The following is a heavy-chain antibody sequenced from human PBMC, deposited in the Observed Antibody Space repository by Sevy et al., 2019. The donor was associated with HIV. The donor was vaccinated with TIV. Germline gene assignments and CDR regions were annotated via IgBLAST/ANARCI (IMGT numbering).Heavy chain of an antibody. D-gene: IGHD3-10*01. Sequence: SETLSLTCAVYGGSFSGYYWSWIRQPPGKGLEWIGEINHSGSTNYNPSLKSRVTISVDTSKNQFSLKLSSVTAADTAVYYCARAGSGSYYHYYYYGMDVWGQGTTVTVSS. CDR2: INHSGST. CDR1: GGSFSGYY. CDR3: ARAGSGSYYHYYYYGMDV. J-gene: IGHJ6*02. V-gene: IGHV4-34*01.